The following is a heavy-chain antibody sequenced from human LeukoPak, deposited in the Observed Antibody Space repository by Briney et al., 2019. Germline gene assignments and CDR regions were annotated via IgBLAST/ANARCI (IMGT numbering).Heavy chain of an antibody. J-gene: IGHJ5*02. CDR2: ISSTGSTK. Sequence: GGSLRLSCAASGFTFSDYYMNWIRQAPGKGLEWVSYISSTGSTKYYADSVKGRFTISRDNAKNSLYLQMNSLRAEDTAVYYCARDPDPWGQGTLVTVSS. CDR3: ARDPDP. V-gene: IGHV3-11*01. CDR1: GFTFSDYY.